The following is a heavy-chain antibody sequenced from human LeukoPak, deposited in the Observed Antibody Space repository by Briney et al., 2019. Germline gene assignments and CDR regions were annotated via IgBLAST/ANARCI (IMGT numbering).Heavy chain of an antibody. CDR1: GFTFTNHA. D-gene: IGHD6-13*01. Sequence: GGSLRLSCAASGFTFTNHAMSWVRQAPGKGPEWVSGLSGSGAATYYADSVKGRFTISRDNSKNILYLQMHSLRADDTALYYCAKGGRAYSSTWDYFDNWGQGTLVTVSS. CDR3: AKGGRAYSSTWDYFDN. J-gene: IGHJ4*02. V-gene: IGHV3-23*01. CDR2: LSGSGAAT.